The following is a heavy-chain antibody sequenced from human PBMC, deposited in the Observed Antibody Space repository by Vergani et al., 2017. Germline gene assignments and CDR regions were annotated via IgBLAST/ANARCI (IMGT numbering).Heavy chain of an antibody. CDR3: ARLYGRDSSGSKYFDY. Sequence: EVHLVQSGAEVKKPGESLKISCQISGYSFPNYWIGWVRQMPGKGLEWMGIIHPADSDTRYSPSFQGQVTISVDKSISTAYLQRSSLRASDSAMYYCARLYGRDSSGSKYFDYWGQGTLVTVSS. CDR1: GYSFPNYW. V-gene: IGHV5-51*01. D-gene: IGHD3-22*01. CDR2: IHPADSDT. J-gene: IGHJ4*02.